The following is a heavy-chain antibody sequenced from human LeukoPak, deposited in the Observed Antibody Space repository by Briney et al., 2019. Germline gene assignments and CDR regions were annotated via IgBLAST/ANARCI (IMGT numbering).Heavy chain of an antibody. V-gene: IGHV3-66*01. Sequence: GGSLRLSCAASGFSVSNNYMSWVRQAPGKGLEWVSVIYSGGSTFYADSVKGRSTISRDNSKNTLYLQMNSLRAEDTAVYYCARVLNPYVRITMVRGVIHNWFDPWGQGTLVTVSS. D-gene: IGHD3-10*01. CDR2: IYSGGST. CDR1: GFSVSNNY. J-gene: IGHJ5*02. CDR3: ARVLNPYVRITMVRGVIHNWFDP.